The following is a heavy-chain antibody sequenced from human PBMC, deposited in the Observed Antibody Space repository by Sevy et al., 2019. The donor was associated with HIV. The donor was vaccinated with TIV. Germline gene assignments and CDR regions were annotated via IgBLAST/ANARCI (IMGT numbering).Heavy chain of an antibody. CDR2: INWNGCST. Sequence: GGSLRLSCAASGFTFDDYGMTWVRQSPGKGLEWVSGINWNGCSTGYADSVKGRFTISRDNAKNSLYLQMNSLRAEDTALYYCAREEYSSSWYLNDYWGQGTLVTVSS. D-gene: IGHD6-13*01. V-gene: IGHV3-20*04. CDR3: AREEYSSSWYLNDY. J-gene: IGHJ4*02. CDR1: GFTFDDYG.